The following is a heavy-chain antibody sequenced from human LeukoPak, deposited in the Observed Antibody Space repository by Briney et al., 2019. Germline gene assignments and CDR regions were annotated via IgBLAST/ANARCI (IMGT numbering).Heavy chain of an antibody. CDR1: GCTFTGYY. CDR3: ARGGSAVAATLGYYYYSMDV. V-gene: IGHV1-2*02. D-gene: IGHD2-15*01. Sequence: ASVTVSCKASGCTFTGYYMHWVRQPPGQGLEWMGWINPNSGGTNYAQKFQGRVTMTRDTSISTAYMELSRLRSDDTAVYYCARGGSAVAATLGYYYYSMDVWGKGTTVTVSS. CDR2: INPNSGGT. J-gene: IGHJ6*03.